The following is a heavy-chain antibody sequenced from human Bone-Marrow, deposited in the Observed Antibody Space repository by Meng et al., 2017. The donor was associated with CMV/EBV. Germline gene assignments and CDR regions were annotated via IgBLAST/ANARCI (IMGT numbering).Heavy chain of an antibody. D-gene: IGHD3-10*01. J-gene: IGHJ5*01. CDR1: GYTFTGHS. V-gene: IGHV1-2*02. CDR2: INPQSGDT. Sequence: ASVKVSCKASGYTFTGHSMHWVRQAPGQGLEWMGWINPQSGDTNYAQNFQGRVTLTRDTSISTAYMELSSLRSDDTAMYYCARDMTTTWYGGSDSWGQEPWSPSPQ. CDR3: ARDMTTTWYGGSDS.